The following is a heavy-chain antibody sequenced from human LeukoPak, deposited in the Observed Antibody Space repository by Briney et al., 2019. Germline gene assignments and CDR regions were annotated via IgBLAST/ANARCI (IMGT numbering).Heavy chain of an antibody. CDR3: ARLSYDYAWGSLFDP. CDR2: IYYSGST. Sequence: SETLSLTCTVSGGSISSYYWSWIRQPPGKGLEWIGYIYYSGSTNYNPSLKSRVTISVDTSKNQFSLKLSSVTAADTAVYYCARLSYDYAWGSLFDPWGQGTLVTVSS. CDR1: GGSISSYY. J-gene: IGHJ5*02. V-gene: IGHV4-59*08. D-gene: IGHD3-16*01.